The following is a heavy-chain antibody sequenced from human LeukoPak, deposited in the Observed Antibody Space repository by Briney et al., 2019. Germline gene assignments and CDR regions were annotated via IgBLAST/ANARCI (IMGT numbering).Heavy chain of an antibody. CDR1: TYTFTRYG. J-gene: IGHJ4*02. CDR3: ARDSGRGGGSCHY. Sequence: ASVKVSCKASTYTFTRYGISWVRQAPGQGLEWMGWISGYNGNTNYAQKFLGRVSMTADTATSTAYMELRSPTSDDTAVYYCARDSGRGGGSCHYWGQGTLVTVSS. V-gene: IGHV1-18*01. CDR2: ISGYNGNT. D-gene: IGHD2-15*01.